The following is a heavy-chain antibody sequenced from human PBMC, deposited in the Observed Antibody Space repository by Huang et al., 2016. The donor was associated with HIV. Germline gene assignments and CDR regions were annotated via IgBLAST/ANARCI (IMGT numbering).Heavy chain of an antibody. CDR2: FCYGGYP. D-gene: IGHD2-2*01. CDR3: ASGEYGKNAYDI. J-gene: IGHJ3*02. V-gene: IGHV4-39*01. Sequence: QLHLQQSGPGLVRPSETLSLICTVSGGSITRSNHYWGGISQTPGKVLEWIGNFCYGGYPSYTPSLQNRVSRSIDTSTVQFSLRLSSVIATDTAVYYCASGEYGKNAYDIWGQGTVVTVSA. CDR1: GGSITRSNHY.